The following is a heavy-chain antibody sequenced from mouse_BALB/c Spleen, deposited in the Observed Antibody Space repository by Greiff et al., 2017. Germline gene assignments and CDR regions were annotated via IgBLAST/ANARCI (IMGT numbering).Heavy chain of an antibody. Sequence: VQLKESGGDLVKPGGSLKLSCAASGFTFSSYGMSWVRQTPDKRLEWVATISSGGSYTYYPDSVKGRFTISRDNAKNTLYLQMSSLKSEDTAMYYCASSATVKGFAYWGQGTLVSVSA. V-gene: IGHV5-6*01. CDR1: GFTFSSYG. J-gene: IGHJ3*01. CDR2: ISSGGSYT. D-gene: IGHD1-1*01. CDR3: ASSATVKGFAY.